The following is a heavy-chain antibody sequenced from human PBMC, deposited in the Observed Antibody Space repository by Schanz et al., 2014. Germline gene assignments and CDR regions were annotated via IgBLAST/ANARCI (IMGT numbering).Heavy chain of an antibody. J-gene: IGHJ4*02. CDR1: GFNFITFA. Sequence: EVQLVESGGGLIQPGGSLRLSCAASGFNFITFAMSWVRQAPGKGLEWVSVIAGDGGGPNYVDSVKGRFTISRDNSDNTLYLQMNNLRAEDTAVYYCARGSGTFDSWGQGTLVTVSS. CDR2: IAGDGGGP. D-gene: IGHD3-3*01. CDR3: ARGSGTFDS. V-gene: IGHV3-23*04.